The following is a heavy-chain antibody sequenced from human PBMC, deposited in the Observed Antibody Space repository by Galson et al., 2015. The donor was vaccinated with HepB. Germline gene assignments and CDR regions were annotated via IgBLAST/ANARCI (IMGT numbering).Heavy chain of an antibody. J-gene: IGHJ3*02. D-gene: IGHD3-22*01. CDR1: GDSVSSNSAA. V-gene: IGHV6-1*01. CDR3: ARERWGTMIVVVTTEAFDI. Sequence: CAISGDSVSSNSAAWNWIRQSPSRGLEWLGRTYYRSKWYNDYAVSVKSRITINPDTSKSQFSLQLNSVTPEDTAVYYCARERWGTMIVVVTTEAFDIWGQGTMVTVSS. CDR2: TYYRSKWYN.